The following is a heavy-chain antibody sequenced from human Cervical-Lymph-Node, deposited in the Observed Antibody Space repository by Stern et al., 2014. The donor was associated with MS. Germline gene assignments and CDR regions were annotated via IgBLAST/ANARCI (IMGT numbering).Heavy chain of an antibody. CDR2: INPNSGGT. V-gene: IGHV1-2*02. J-gene: IGHJ4*02. CDR3: ARGGGYSYSTLDY. Sequence: VQLVQSGAEVKKPGSSVKVSCKASAYTITDYYTHWGRPAPGHGLAWMGWINPNSGGTYSAQKFQGRLTMTRDTSISTAYMELSSLRSDDTAVYYCARGGGYSYSTLDYWGQGTQVTVSS. CDR1: AYTITDYY. D-gene: IGHD3-10*01.